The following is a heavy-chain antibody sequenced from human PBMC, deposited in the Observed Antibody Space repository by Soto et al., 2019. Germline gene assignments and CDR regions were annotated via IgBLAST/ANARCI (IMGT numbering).Heavy chain of an antibody. D-gene: IGHD3-16*01. CDR2: IIPIIGVT. CDR3: ARESLGAKGADH. J-gene: IGHJ4*02. CDR1: GDTFNSYV. Sequence: QVQLVQSGAEVKRPGSSVKVSCESSGDTFNSYVISWVRQAPGQGLEWMGGIIPIIGVTHYAQKFQGRVTISALSSAGTAYMELPNLGFEDTALYYCARESLGAKGADHWGQGPLVTVSS. V-gene: IGHV1-69*17.